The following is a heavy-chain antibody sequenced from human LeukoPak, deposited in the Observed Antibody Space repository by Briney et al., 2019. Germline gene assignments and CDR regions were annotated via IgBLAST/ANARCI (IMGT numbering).Heavy chain of an antibody. CDR3: ARDNSGSIPLDY. CDR2: IDTVGSFA. V-gene: IGHV3-74*01. Sequence: GGSLRLSCAASGFTFSSFWMHWVHQAPGEGLVWVSLIDTVGSFATYADSVRGRFTISRDDAKNTLYLQVNSLRVEDTAVYYCARDNSGSIPLDYWGLGTLVTVSS. J-gene: IGHJ4*02. D-gene: IGHD3-10*01. CDR1: GFTFSSFW.